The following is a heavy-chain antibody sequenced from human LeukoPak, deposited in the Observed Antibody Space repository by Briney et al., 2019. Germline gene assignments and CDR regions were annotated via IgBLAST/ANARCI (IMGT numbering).Heavy chain of an antibody. CDR1: GYSFTSYW. CDR2: IYPGDSDT. D-gene: IGHD3-22*01. Sequence: GESLEISCKGSGYSFTSYWIGWVRQMPGKGLEWMGIIYPGDSDTRYSPSFQGQVTISADKSISTAYLQWSSLKASDTAMYYCAAYYYDSSGYYSSPFDYWGQGTLVTVSS. CDR3: AAYYYDSSGYYSSPFDY. J-gene: IGHJ4*02. V-gene: IGHV5-51*01.